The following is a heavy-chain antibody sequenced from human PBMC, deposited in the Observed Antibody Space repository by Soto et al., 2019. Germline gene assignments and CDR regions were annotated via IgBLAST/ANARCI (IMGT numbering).Heavy chain of an antibody. CDR1: GGTFTSYT. J-gene: IGHJ4*02. D-gene: IGHD3-10*01. Sequence: QVQLVQSGAEVKMPGSSVKVSWTASGGTFTSYTFSWVRQVPGQGLEWMGRIIPILRMADFAQKFQGRVTINADESTSTVYMKLSSLRSEDTAVYYCATSYGSGSAHFDYWGQGTLVTVS. CDR2: IIPILRMA. V-gene: IGHV1-69*02. CDR3: ATSYGSGSAHFDY.